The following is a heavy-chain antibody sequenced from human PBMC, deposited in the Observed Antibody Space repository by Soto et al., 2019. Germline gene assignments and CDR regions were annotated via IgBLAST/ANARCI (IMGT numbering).Heavy chain of an antibody. D-gene: IGHD3-16*01. Sequence: QITLKESGPTLVRPTQTLTLTCTVSGFSLDTWGVGVGWIRQSPGKAPEWLALIYWDDDKRYSQSLKNRLTITKDSSKNQVVLTVTNMDPVDTVTYYCARALGSWGSYYFDHWGQGTLVTVSS. J-gene: IGHJ4*02. V-gene: IGHV2-5*02. CDR2: IYWDDDK. CDR3: ARALGSWGSYYFDH. CDR1: GFSLDTWGVG.